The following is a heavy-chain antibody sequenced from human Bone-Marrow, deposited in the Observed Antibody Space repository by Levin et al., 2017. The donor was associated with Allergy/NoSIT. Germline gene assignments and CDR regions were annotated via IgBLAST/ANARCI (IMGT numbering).Heavy chain of an antibody. V-gene: IGHV4-30-4*01. D-gene: IGHD5-12*01. CDR2: IYHSGNT. CDR3: AGELATSDAFDI. CDR1: GGSISSGDYY. J-gene: IGHJ3*02. Sequence: TSETLSLTCTVSGGSISSGDYYWTWIRQSPGKDLEWLGYIYHSGNTYYNPALKSRVTISIDTSKNQFSLKLASVTAADTAVYYCAGELATSDAFDIWGRGTMVSVSS.